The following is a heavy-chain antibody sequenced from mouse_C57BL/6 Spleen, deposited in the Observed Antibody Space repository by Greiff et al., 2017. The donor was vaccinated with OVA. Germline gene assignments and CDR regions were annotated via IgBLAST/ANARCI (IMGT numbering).Heavy chain of an antibody. CDR2: IYPSDSET. CDR3: ARGDGYYLAWFAY. D-gene: IGHD2-3*01. V-gene: IGHV1-61*01. Sequence: VKLQQPGAELVRPGSSVKLSCKASGYTFTSYWMDWVKQRPGQGLEWIGNIYPSDSETHYNQKFKDKATLTVDKSSSTAYMQLSSLTSEDSAVYYCARGDGYYLAWFAYWGQGTLVTVSA. CDR1: GYTFTSYW. J-gene: IGHJ3*01.